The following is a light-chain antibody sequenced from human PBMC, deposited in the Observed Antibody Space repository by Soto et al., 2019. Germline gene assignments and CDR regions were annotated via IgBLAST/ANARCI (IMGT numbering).Light chain of an antibody. CDR3: QQYGSSPPYT. CDR1: QSVSSSY. V-gene: IGKV3-20*01. Sequence: ELVLTQSPGTLSLSPGERATLSCSASQSVSSSYLAWYQQKPGQAPRLLIYGASSRATGIPDRLSGSGSGTDFTLTISRVESEDFAVYYCQQYGSSPPYTFGQGTKLEIK. CDR2: GAS. J-gene: IGKJ2*01.